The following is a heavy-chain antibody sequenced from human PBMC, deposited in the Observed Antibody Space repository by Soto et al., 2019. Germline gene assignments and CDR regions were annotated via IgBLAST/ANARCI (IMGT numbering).Heavy chain of an antibody. CDR3: ARVPPRIAAAAP. V-gene: IGHV4-59*01. D-gene: IGHD6-13*01. J-gene: IGHJ5*02. CDR1: GGSISSYY. CDR2: IYYSGST. Sequence: SETLSLTCPVSGGSISSYYWSWIRQPPGKGLEWIGYIYYSGSTNYNPSLKSRVTISVDTSKNQFSLKLSSVTAADTAVYYCARVPPRIAAAAPWGQGTLVTVSS.